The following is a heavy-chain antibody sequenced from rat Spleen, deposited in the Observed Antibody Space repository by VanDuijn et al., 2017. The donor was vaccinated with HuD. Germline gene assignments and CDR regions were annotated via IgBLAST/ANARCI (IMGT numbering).Heavy chain of an antibody. CDR3: STSTSNTGFDY. CDR2: IIYDGSRT. D-gene: IGHD4-1*01. J-gene: IGHJ2*01. V-gene: IGHV5S10*01. Sequence: EVQLVESGGDLVQPGRSLKLSCTASGFTFSDYAMAWVRQAPKKGLEWVTTIIYDGSRTFYRDSVKGRVTISRDNGKSTLYLQMDSLRSEDTATYYCSTSTSNTGFDYWGQGVMVTVSS. CDR1: GFTFSDYA.